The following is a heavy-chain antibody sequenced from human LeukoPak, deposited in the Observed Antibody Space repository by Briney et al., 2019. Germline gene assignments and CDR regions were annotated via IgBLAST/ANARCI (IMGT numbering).Heavy chain of an antibody. Sequence: MPSETLSLTCTVSGGSISSYYWSWIQQPPGKGLEWIGYIHYSGSTKYNPSLKSRVTISVDTSKNQFSLKLRSVTAADTAVYYCARGVDTEALDYWGQGTLVTVSS. D-gene: IGHD5-18*01. CDR2: IHYSGST. CDR1: GGSISSYY. J-gene: IGHJ4*02. CDR3: ARGVDTEALDY. V-gene: IGHV4-59*01.